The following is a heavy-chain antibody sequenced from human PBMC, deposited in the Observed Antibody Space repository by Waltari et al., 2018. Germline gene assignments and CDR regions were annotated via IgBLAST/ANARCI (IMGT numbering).Heavy chain of an antibody. Sequence: QLQLQESGPGLVRPSGTLSLICAVSGDSMGSTDCWSWVRQPPGKGLEWIGQVRGDGRTNYNPSFASRVIISLDTSTHHFALEVTSATAADTALYYCARDHGRGLYLDTWGQGILVTVAP. J-gene: IGHJ4*02. CDR2: VRGDGRT. D-gene: IGHD2-15*01. CDR1: GDSMGSTDC. CDR3: ARDHGRGLYLDT. V-gene: IGHV4-4*02.